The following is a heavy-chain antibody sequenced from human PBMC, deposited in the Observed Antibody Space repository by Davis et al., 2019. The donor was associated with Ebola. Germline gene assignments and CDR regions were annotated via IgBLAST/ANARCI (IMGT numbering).Heavy chain of an antibody. J-gene: IGHJ6*02. D-gene: IGHD2-21*01. Sequence: GESLKISCAASGFTFSSYEMNWVRQAPGKGLEWVSYISSSGSTIYYADSVKGRFTISRDNAKNSLYLQMNSLRAEDTAVYYCARFNVSAKLYYYYYYGMDVWGQGTTVTVSS. CDR1: GFTFSSYE. CDR3: ARFNVSAKLYYYYYYGMDV. V-gene: IGHV3-48*03. CDR2: ISSSGSTI.